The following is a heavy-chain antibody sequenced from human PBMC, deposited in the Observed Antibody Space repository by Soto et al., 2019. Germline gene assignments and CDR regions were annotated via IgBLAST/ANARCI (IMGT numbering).Heavy chain of an antibody. CDR1: GFTFSSYG. J-gene: IGHJ6*02. CDR2: IWYDGSNK. CDR3: ARVAGRRRLGGMDV. Sequence: ESGGGVVQPGRSLRLSCAASGFTFSSYGIHWVRQAPGKGLEWVAVIWYDGSNKYYADSVKGRFTISRDNSKNTLYLQMNSLRAEDTAVYYCARVAGRRRLGGMDVWGQGTAVTVSS. D-gene: IGHD5-12*01. V-gene: IGHV3-33*01.